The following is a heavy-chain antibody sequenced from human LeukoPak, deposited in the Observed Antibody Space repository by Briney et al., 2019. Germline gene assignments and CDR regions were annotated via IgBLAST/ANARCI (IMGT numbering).Heavy chain of an antibody. Sequence: SETLSLTCAVYGGSFSGYYWSWIRQPPGKGLEWIGEINHSGSTNYNPSLKSRVTISVVTSKNQFSLKLSSVTAAVTAVYYCARGPSGGSCLDYWGQGTLVTVSS. CDR2: INHSGST. V-gene: IGHV4-34*01. D-gene: IGHD2-15*01. CDR3: ARGPSGGSCLDY. CDR1: GGSFSGYY. J-gene: IGHJ4*02.